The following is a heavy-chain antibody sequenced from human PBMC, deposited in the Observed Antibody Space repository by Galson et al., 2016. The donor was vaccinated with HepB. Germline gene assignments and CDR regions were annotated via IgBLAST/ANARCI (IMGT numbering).Heavy chain of an antibody. J-gene: IGHJ4*03. Sequence: SLRLSCAASGFTFNNYWMSWVRQAPGKGLEWVANIKQNGREQDYVDSVKGRFTISRENAKDSLYLQMNSLRAEDTAGYYCASEGYGGFDSWGLGTPVSFSS. V-gene: IGHV3-7*03. CDR2: IKQNGREQ. D-gene: IGHD4-23*01. CDR1: GFTFNNYW. CDR3: ASEGYGGFDS.